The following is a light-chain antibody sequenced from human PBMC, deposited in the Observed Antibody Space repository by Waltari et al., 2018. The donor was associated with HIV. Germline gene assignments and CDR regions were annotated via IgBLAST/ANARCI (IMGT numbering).Light chain of an antibody. CDR1: QSVSSSY. Sequence: EIVLTQSPGTLSLSPGERATLSCRASQSVSSSYLAWYQQKPGQAPRLLIYGASSRATGIPDRFSGSGSGTDFTLTIGRLEPEDFAVYYCQQYGSSPQTFDQGTKLEIK. V-gene: IGKV3-20*01. J-gene: IGKJ2*01. CDR3: QQYGSSPQT. CDR2: GAS.